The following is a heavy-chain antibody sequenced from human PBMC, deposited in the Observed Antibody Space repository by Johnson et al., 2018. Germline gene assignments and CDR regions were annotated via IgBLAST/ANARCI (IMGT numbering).Heavy chain of an antibody. Sequence: QLVQSGGGVVQPGRSLRLSCAASGFTFSSYGMHWVRQAPGKGLEWVGRIRSKANSYATAYAASVNGRFTISRDDSKNTAYLQMNSLKAEDTAVYYCARGMAQYFYYMDVWGKGTTVTVSS. D-gene: IGHD5-24*01. V-gene: IGHV3-73*01. CDR1: GFTFSSYG. CDR3: ARGMAQYFYYMDV. CDR2: IRSKANSYAT. J-gene: IGHJ6*03.